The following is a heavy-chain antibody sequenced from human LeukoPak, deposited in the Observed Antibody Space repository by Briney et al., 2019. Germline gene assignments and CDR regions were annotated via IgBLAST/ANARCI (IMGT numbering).Heavy chain of an antibody. D-gene: IGHD4-17*01. V-gene: IGHV3-23*01. Sequence: GGSLRLSCAASGFTFSSYAMSWVRQAPGKGLEWVSAISGSGGSTYYADSVKGRFTFPRDNSKNTLYLQMNSLRAEDTAVYYCAKLDYGDYSHFDYWGQGTLVTVSS. CDR2: ISGSGGST. CDR3: AKLDYGDYSHFDY. J-gene: IGHJ4*02. CDR1: GFTFSSYA.